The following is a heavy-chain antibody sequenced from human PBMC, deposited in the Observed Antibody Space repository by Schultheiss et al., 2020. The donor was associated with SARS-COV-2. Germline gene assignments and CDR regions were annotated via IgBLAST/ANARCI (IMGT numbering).Heavy chain of an antibody. CDR3: ARDPIEQQLAHYFDY. Sequence: GGSLRLSCAASGFTVSSNYMSWVRQAPGKGLEWVANIKQDGSEKYYVDSVKGRFTISRDNSKNTLYLQMNSLRAEDTAVYYCARDPIEQQLAHYFDYWGQGTLVTVSS. J-gene: IGHJ4*02. CDR1: GFTVSSNY. V-gene: IGHV3-7*01. D-gene: IGHD6-13*01. CDR2: IKQDGSEK.